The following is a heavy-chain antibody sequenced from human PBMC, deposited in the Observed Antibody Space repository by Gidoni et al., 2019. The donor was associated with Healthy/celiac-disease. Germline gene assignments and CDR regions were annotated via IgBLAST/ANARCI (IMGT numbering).Heavy chain of an antibody. CDR1: GGSFSGYY. D-gene: IGHD2-21*02. V-gene: IGHV4-34*01. CDR2: INHSGST. J-gene: IGHJ4*02. CDR3: ASVGGGNSGD. Sequence: QVQLQQWGAGLLKPSETLSLTCAVYGGSFSGYYWSWIRQPPGKGLEWIGEINHSGSTNYNPSLKSRVNISGDTSKNQFSLKLSSVTAADTAVYYCASVGGGNSGDWGQGTLVTVSS.